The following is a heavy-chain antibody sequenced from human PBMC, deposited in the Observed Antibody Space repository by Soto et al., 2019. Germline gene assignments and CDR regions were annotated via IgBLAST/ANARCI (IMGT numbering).Heavy chain of an antibody. CDR2: ISGYNGKT. CDR3: AREGDVPYYYCGMDV. CDR1: GYTFTSYG. Sequence: QVQLVQSGGEVRKPGASVTVSCKASGYTFTSYGISWERQAPGQGLEWMGWISGYNGKTNYEQKVQDRVTMTTDTSTGTVYLELRSLRFGDTAVYYCAREGDVPYYYCGMDVWGQGTTVTVSS. V-gene: IGHV1-18*01. D-gene: IGHD2-21*02. J-gene: IGHJ6*02.